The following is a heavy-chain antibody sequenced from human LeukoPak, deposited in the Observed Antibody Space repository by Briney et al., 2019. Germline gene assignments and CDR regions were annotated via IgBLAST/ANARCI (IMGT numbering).Heavy chain of an antibody. V-gene: IGHV4-4*09. CDR1: GGSISSYY. CDR2: IYTSGST. D-gene: IGHD3-10*01. J-gene: IGHJ2*01. Sequence: SETLSLTCTVSGGSISSYYWSWIRQPPGKGLEWIGYIYTSGSTNYNPSLKSRVTISVDTPKNQFSLKLSTVTAADTAVYYCARQVALGPAWYFDLWGRGTLVTVSS. CDR3: ARQVALGPAWYFDL.